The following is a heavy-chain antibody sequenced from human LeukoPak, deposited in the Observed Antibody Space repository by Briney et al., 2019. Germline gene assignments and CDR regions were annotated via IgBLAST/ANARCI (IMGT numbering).Heavy chain of an antibody. J-gene: IGHJ4*02. CDR1: GGSISSSGYY. D-gene: IGHD3-10*01. CDR3: ARFAYGSGSRPYYFDY. CDR2: IFYSGST. Sequence: SETLSLTCAVSGGSISSSGYYWSWIRQHPGKGLEWIGYIFYSGSTYYNPSLKSRVTISLDTSKNQFSLKLSSVTAADTAVYYCARFAYGSGSRPYYFDYWGQGTLVTVSS. V-gene: IGHV4-31*11.